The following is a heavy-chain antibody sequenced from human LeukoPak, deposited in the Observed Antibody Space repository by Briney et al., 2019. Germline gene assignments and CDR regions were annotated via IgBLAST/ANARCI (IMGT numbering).Heavy chain of an antibody. CDR2: ISSSSSTI. V-gene: IGHV3-48*01. CDR3: ARVSFYCTNGVCYKEVTAINDY. CDR1: GFTFSSYE. D-gene: IGHD2-8*01. J-gene: IGHJ4*02. Sequence: RPGGSLRLSCAAPGFTFSSYEMNWVRQAPGKGLEWVSYISSSSSTIYYADSVKGRFTISRDNAKNSLYLQMNSLRAEDTAVYYCARVSFYCTNGVCYKEVTAINDYWGQGTLVTVSS.